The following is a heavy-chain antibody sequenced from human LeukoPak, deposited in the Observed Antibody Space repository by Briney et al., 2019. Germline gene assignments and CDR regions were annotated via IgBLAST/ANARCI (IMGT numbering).Heavy chain of an antibody. CDR1: GYTFTSYD. J-gene: IGHJ4*02. V-gene: IGHV1-8*01. CDR3: ARVEDYGGNYYFFDY. D-gene: IGHD4-23*01. CDR2: MNPNSGNT. Sequence: ASVKVTCKASGYTFTSYDINWVRQATGQGLEWMGWMNPNSGNTDYAQKFQGRVSMTRDTSINTAYIEVSRLTSDDTAVYYCARVEDYGGNYYFFDYWGQGTLVTVSS.